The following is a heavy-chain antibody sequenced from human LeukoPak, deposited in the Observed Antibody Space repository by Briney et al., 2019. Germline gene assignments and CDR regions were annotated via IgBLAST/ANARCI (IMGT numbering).Heavy chain of an antibody. D-gene: IGHD3-9*01. CDR2: ISGSSSYI. V-gene: IGHV3-21*01. CDR3: ARSYYDILTGIPLAFDY. Sequence: GGSLRLSCAASGFTFSSYSMNWVRQAPGKGLEWVSSISGSSSYIYYADSVKGRFTISRDNDKNSLYLQMNSLRAEDTAVYYCARSYYDILTGIPLAFDYWGQGTLVTVSS. J-gene: IGHJ4*02. CDR1: GFTFSSYS.